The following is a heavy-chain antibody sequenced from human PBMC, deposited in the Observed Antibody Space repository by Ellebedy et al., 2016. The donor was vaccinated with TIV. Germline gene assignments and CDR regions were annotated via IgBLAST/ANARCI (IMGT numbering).Heavy chain of an antibody. Sequence: GESLKISCVASGFTFDSYAMNWVRQAPGKGLEWVSVIFSAADGGETHYADSVKGRFTISRDSSKNTLYLQMNSLRAEDTAVYYCARDAAGNGGKLDYWGQGALVTVSS. J-gene: IGHJ4*02. CDR1: GFTFDSYA. D-gene: IGHD4-23*01. CDR2: IFSAADGGET. CDR3: ARDAAGNGGKLDY. V-gene: IGHV3-23*03.